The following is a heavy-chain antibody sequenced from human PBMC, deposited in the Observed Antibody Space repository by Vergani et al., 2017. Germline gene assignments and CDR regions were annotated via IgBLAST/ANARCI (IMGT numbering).Heavy chain of an antibody. Sequence: QVTLKESGPVLVKPTETLTLTCTVSGFSLSNARMGVSWIRQPPGKALEWLAYIFSNDEKSYSTSLKSRLTISKDTSKSQVVLTMTNMDPVDTATYYCARIRRYCSSTSCSYYYYYYMDVWGKGTTVTVSS. V-gene: IGHV2-26*01. D-gene: IGHD2-2*01. J-gene: IGHJ6*03. CDR3: ARIRRYCSSTSCSYYYYYYMDV. CDR2: IFSNDEK. CDR1: GFSLSNARMG.